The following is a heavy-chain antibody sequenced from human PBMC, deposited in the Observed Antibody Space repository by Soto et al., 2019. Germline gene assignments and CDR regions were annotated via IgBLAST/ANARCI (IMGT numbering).Heavy chain of an antibody. CDR1: GFTFSSYG. Sequence: QVQLVESGGGVVQPGRSLTLSCAASGFTFSSYGMHWVRQAPGKGLEWVAVISFDGSNKYYADSVKGRFTISRDNSKNTLYLKMNSLRAEDTAAYYCAKERGVGFGEFLNYFDYWGQGTLVTVSS. J-gene: IGHJ4*02. CDR3: AKERGVGFGEFLNYFDY. D-gene: IGHD3-10*01. V-gene: IGHV3-30*18. CDR2: ISFDGSNK.